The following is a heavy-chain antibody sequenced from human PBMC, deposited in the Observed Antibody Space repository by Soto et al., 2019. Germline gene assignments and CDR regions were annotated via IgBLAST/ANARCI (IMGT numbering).Heavy chain of an antibody. CDR1: GFTFGSYA. CDR2: ISGSGGST. D-gene: IGHD3-22*01. Sequence: PGGSLRLSCAASGFTFGSYAMSWVRQAPGKGLEWVSAISGSGGSTYYADSVKGRFTISRDNSKNTLYLQMNSLRAEDTAVYYCAKWGYYYDSSGYPFDYWGQGTLVTVSS. CDR3: AKWGYYYDSSGYPFDY. V-gene: IGHV3-23*01. J-gene: IGHJ4*02.